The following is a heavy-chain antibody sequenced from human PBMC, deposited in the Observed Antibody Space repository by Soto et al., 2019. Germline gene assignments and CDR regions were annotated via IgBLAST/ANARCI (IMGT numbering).Heavy chain of an antibody. CDR1: GGSISSYY. V-gene: IGHV4-59*08. Sequence: PSETLSLTCPVSGGSISSYYWSWIRQPPGKGLEWIGYIYYSGSTNYNPSLKSRVTISVDTSKNQFSLKLSSVTAADTAVYYCARRAVPSRKGYCSGGSCYWSFDYWGQGTLVTVSS. CDR2: IYYSGST. D-gene: IGHD2-15*01. J-gene: IGHJ4*02. CDR3: ARRAVPSRKGYCSGGSCYWSFDY.